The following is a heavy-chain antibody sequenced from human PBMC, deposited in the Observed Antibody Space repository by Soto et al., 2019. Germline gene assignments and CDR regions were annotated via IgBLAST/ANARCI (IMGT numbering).Heavy chain of an antibody. Sequence: SETLSLTCTVSGGSISSSSYYWGWIRQPPGKGLEWSGSIYYSGSTYYNPSLTCRVTISVDTSKNQFSLKLSSVTAADTAVYYCASLRYDFWSGYYTGSVFDYWGQGTLVTVSS. CDR1: GGSISSSSYY. J-gene: IGHJ4*02. CDR3: ASLRYDFWSGYYTGSVFDY. D-gene: IGHD3-3*01. CDR2: IYYSGST. V-gene: IGHV4-39*01.